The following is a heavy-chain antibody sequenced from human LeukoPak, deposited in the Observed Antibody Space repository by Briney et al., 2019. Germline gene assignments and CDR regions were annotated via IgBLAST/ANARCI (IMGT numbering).Heavy chain of an antibody. J-gene: IGHJ4*02. Sequence: PGGSLRLSCAASGLTFSSYWMSWVRQAPGKGLQWVATISPDGSAKYYVESVKGRFTISRDNAKNSLSLQMNSLRAEDTAVYYCVRFEGGQGTLVTVSS. D-gene: IGHD3-16*01. CDR3: VRFE. CDR1: GLTFSSYW. CDR2: ISPDGSAK. V-gene: IGHV3-7*01.